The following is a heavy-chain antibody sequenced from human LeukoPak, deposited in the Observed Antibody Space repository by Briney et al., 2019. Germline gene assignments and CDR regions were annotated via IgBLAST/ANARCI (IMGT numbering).Heavy chain of an antibody. CDR2: IYYSGST. CDR1: GGSITSGSYY. J-gene: IGHJ5*02. Sequence: SETLSLTCTVSGGSITSGSYYWGWIRQPPGKGLEWIGSIYYSGSTYYNPSLKSRVTISVDTSNKLFSLKLSSVTAAATAVYYCARVSCSGGACPFGSWFDPWGQGTLVTVSS. V-gene: IGHV4-39*02. D-gene: IGHD2-15*01. CDR3: ARVSCSGGACPFGSWFDP.